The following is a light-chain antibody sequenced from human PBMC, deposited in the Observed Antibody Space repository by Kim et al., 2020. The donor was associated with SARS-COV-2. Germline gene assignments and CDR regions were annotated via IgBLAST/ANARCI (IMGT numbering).Light chain of an antibody. CDR3: QAWDSSTVV. CDR2: QDS. V-gene: IGLV3-1*01. J-gene: IGLJ2*01. Sequence: SVSPVQTASITCSGDKLGDKYACWYQQKPGQSPVLVIYQDSKRPSGIPERFSGSNSGNTATLTISGTQAMDEADYYCQAWDSSTVVFGGRTQLTVL. CDR1: KLGDKY.